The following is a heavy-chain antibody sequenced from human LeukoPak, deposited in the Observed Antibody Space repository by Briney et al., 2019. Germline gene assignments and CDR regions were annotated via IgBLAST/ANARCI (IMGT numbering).Heavy chain of an antibody. CDR3: ARSGSFAFDI. CDR1: GGTVTNFA. Sequence: SVKVSCKASGGTVTNFAISWVRQAPGQGLEWVGGVIPLYGTSSYAQKFQGRVTITRNTSISTAYMELSSLRSEDTAVYYCARSGSFAFDIWGQGTMVTVSS. CDR2: VIPLYGTS. V-gene: IGHV1-69*05. D-gene: IGHD1-26*01. J-gene: IGHJ3*02.